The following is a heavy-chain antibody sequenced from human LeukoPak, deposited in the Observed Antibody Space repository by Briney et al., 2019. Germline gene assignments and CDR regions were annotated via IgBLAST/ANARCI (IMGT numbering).Heavy chain of an antibody. D-gene: IGHD2-15*01. CDR2: IYYSGST. J-gene: IGHJ4*02. CDR1: GGSISSGGYY. Sequence: SETLSLTCTVSGGSISSGGYYWSWIRQHPGKGLEWIGYIYYSGSTNYNPSLKSRVTISVDTSKNQFSLKLSSVTAADTAVYYCARGGVGSYYFDYWGQGTLVTVSS. CDR3: ARGGVGSYYFDY. V-gene: IGHV4-61*08.